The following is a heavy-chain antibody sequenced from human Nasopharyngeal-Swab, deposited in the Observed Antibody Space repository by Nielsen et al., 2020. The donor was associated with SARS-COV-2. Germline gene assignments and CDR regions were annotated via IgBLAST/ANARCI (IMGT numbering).Heavy chain of an antibody. D-gene: IGHD4-17*01. Sequence: WIRQPPGKGLEWVGRIKSKTDGGTTDYAAPVKGRFTISRDDSKNTLYLQMNSLKTEDTAVYYCTTDDTTTVTTWVDVWGKGTTVTVSS. CDR3: TTDDTTTVTTWVDV. J-gene: IGHJ6*04. V-gene: IGHV3-15*07. CDR2: IKSKTDGGTT.